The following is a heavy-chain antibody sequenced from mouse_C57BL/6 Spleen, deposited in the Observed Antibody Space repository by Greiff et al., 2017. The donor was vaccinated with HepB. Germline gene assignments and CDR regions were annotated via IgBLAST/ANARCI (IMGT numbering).Heavy chain of an antibody. CDR3: ARDRGAQALFDV. V-gene: IGHV5-4*01. D-gene: IGHD3-2*02. CDR2: ISDGGSYT. CDR1: GFTFSSYA. J-gene: IGHJ1*03. Sequence: EVHLVESGGGLVKPGGSLKLSCAASGFTFSSYAMSWVRQTPEKRLEWVATISDGGSYTYYTDNVKGRFTIDRDNAKNNLYLQMSHLKSEDTAMYSCARDRGAQALFDVWGTGTTVTVSS.